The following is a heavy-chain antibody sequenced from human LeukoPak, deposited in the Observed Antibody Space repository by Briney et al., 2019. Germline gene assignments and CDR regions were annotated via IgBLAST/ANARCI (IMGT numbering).Heavy chain of an antibody. CDR1: GGTISSNY. V-gene: IGHV4-59*01. Sequence: SETLSLTCTVSGGTISSNYWSWIRQPPGKGLEWIGCRYDTGGTNYNPSLQSRVTISVDTSKNQFSLKLTSVTAADTAVYYCARDSGSYSFQSWGQGTLVTVFS. CDR2: RYDTGGT. D-gene: IGHD1-26*01. J-gene: IGHJ4*02. CDR3: ARDSGSYSFQS.